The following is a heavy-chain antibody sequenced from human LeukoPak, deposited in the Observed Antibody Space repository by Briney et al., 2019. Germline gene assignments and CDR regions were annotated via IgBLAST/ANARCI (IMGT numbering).Heavy chain of an antibody. CDR3: ATHGSGSYRYYFDY. CDR2: ISGSGGST. J-gene: IGHJ4*02. CDR1: GLTFSSNA. Sequence: GGSLRLSCAASGLTFSSNAMTWVRQAPGKGLEWVSTISGSGGSTYYADSVKGRFTISGDNSKNTLYLQMNSLRAEDTAVYYCATHGSGSYRYYFDYWGQGTLVTVSS. D-gene: IGHD3-10*01. V-gene: IGHV3-23*01.